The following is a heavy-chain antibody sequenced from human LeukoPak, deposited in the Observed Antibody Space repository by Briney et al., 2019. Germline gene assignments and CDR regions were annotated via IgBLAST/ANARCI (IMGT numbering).Heavy chain of an antibody. V-gene: IGHV3-33*01. J-gene: IGHJ4*02. Sequence: AGGSLRLSYVASGFTFSDYGMHGVRQAPGKGLEWVAVIWFDESNKYYADSVKGRFTISRDNSKNTLCLQMNTLRVAATAVYYCARDFGGDGYNSWGQGTLVTVSS. CDR3: ARDFGGDGYNS. CDR2: IWFDESNK. D-gene: IGHD5-24*01. CDR1: GFTFSDYG.